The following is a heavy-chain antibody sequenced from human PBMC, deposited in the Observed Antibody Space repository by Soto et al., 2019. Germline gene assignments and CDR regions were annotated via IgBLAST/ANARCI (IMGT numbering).Heavy chain of an antibody. J-gene: IGHJ6*02. V-gene: IGHV4-31*03. CDR1: GGSISSGRYY. Sequence: TLSLTCTVSGGSISSGRYYLSWIRHHPGMGLEWIGYIYNSGTTYYSPSLKSRATISIDTSKNQLFLKLSSVTAADTAVYFCARDIVVVPDAPSYYYYAMDVWGQGTTVTVSS. D-gene: IGHD2-2*01. CDR2: IYNSGTT. CDR3: ARDIVVVPDAPSYYYYAMDV.